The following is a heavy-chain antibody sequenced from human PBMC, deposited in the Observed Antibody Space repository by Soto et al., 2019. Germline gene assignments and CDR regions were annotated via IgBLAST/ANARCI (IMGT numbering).Heavy chain of an antibody. CDR1: GFTFSSYG. CDR2: ISYDGSNK. Sequence: QVQLVESGGGVVQHGRSLRLSCAASGFTFSSYGIHWVRQAPGKGLEWVAVISYDGSNKYYADCVKGRFTISRDNSNSTLYLQMNSLRAEGTAVYYCATGNDDYGFLLDYWGQGTLVTVSS. CDR3: ATGNDDYGFLLDY. J-gene: IGHJ4*02. V-gene: IGHV3-30*03. D-gene: IGHD4-17*01.